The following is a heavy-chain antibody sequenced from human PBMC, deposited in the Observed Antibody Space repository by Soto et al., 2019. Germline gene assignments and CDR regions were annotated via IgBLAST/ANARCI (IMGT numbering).Heavy chain of an antibody. J-gene: IGHJ6*02. Sequence: PGGSLRLSCAASGFTFSSYAMSWVRQAPGKGLEWVSAISGSGGSTYYADSVKGRFTISRDNSKNTLYLQMNSLRAEDTAVYYCENGPLWFGGHGVWGQGTTVTVSS. CDR1: GFTFSSYA. CDR3: ENGPLWFGGHGV. CDR2: ISGSGGST. V-gene: IGHV3-23*01. D-gene: IGHD3-10*01.